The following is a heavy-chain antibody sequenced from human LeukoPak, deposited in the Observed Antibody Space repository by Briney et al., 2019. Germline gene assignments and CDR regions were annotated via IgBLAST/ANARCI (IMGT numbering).Heavy chain of an antibody. V-gene: IGHV1-2*06. CDR1: GYTFTGYY. J-gene: IGHJ3*02. CDR2: INPKSGGT. Sequence: GASVKVSCTASGYTFTGYYMHWVRQAPGQGLEWMGRINPKSGGTIYAQNFQGRVTMTRDTSISTAYMELSRLRSDDTAVYYCARPLWFGEADAFDIWGQGTMVTVSS. D-gene: IGHD3-10*01. CDR3: ARPLWFGEADAFDI.